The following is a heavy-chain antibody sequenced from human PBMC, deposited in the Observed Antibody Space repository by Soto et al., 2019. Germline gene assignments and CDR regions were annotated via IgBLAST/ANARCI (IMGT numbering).Heavy chain of an antibody. D-gene: IGHD3-10*01. Sequence: QVQLVESGGGVVQPGRSLRLSCAASGFTFITYGMHWVRQAPGKGLEWVAVISYDGINKYYVESVKGRFTISRDNSKNTLYLQMNSLEAEDTAVYYCAKGSWGSASYYNWFDPWGQGTLVTVSS. CDR3: AKGSWGSASYYNWFDP. J-gene: IGHJ5*02. V-gene: IGHV3-30*18. CDR1: GFTFITYG. CDR2: ISYDGINK.